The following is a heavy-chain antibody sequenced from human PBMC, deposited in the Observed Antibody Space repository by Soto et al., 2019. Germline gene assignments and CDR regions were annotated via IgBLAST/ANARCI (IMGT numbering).Heavy chain of an antibody. V-gene: IGHV1-18*01. D-gene: IGHD6-6*01. CDR2: ISAYNGNT. CDR1: GYTFTSYG. J-gene: IGHJ6*02. Sequence: QVQLVQSGAEVKKPGASVKVSCKASGYTFTSYGISWVRQAPGQGLEWMGWISAYNGNTNYAQRLQGRVTMTTDTSTSTLYMELRSLRSDDTAVYYCARDVRRHYYYYGMDVWGQGTTVTVSS. CDR3: ARDVRRHYYYYGMDV.